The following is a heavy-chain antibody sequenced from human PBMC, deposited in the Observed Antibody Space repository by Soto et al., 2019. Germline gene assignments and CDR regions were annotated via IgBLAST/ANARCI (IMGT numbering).Heavy chain of an antibody. CDR2: IIPIFGTA. CDR1: GGTFSSYA. J-gene: IGHJ4*02. Sequence: SVKVSCKASGGTFSSYAISWVRQAPGQGLEWMGGIIPIFGTANYAQKFQGRVTITADESTSTAYMELSSLRSEDTAVYYCARGYYDSSGYPPVDYFDYWGQGTLVTVSS. D-gene: IGHD3-22*01. V-gene: IGHV1-69*13. CDR3: ARGYYDSSGYPPVDYFDY.